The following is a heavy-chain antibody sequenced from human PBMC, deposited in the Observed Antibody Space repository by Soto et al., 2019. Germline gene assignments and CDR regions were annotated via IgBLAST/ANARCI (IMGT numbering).Heavy chain of an antibody. CDR1: GYSFTNYW. CDR2: IYPGDSDI. J-gene: IGHJ3*01. CDR3: ARTSHYDSSGYYDAFDV. D-gene: IGHD3-22*01. V-gene: IGHV5-51*01. Sequence: RGESLKISCXGSGYSFTNYWIGWVRQMPGKGLEWMGIIYPGDSDIRFSPSFQGQVTISADKSINTAYLQWSSLMASDTAMYYCARTSHYDSSGYYDAFDVWGQGTMVTVSS.